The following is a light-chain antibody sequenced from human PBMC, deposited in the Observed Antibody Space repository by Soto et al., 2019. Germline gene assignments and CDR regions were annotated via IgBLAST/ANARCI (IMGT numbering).Light chain of an antibody. Sequence: LTQPASVSWSPGESITISCTGTSSDVGGYNSVSWYQHHPGKAPKLILYEVSKRPSGVPDRFSGSKSGNTASLTVSGLQAEDEADYYCSSYAGSINPFVFGTGTKVTVL. CDR2: EVS. J-gene: IGLJ1*01. CDR1: SSDVGGYNS. V-gene: IGLV2-8*01. CDR3: SSYAGSINPFV.